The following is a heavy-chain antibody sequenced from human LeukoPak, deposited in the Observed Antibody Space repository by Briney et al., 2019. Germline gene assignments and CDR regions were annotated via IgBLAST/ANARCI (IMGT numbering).Heavy chain of an antibody. J-gene: IGHJ5*02. V-gene: IGHV3-7*01. CDR1: GFTFSSYW. CDR2: IKQDGSEK. Sequence: PGGSLRLSCAASGFTFSSYWRSWVRQAPGKGLEWVANIKQDGSEKYYVDSVKGRFTISRDNAKNSLYLQMNNLRAEDTAVYYCAGCPREYRWYYYDSSRFDPWGQGTLVTVSS. D-gene: IGHD3-22*01. CDR3: AGCPREYRWYYYDSSRFDP.